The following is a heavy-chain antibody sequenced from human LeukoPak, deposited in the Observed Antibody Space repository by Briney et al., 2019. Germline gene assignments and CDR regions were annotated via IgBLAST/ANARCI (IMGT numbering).Heavy chain of an antibody. D-gene: IGHD6-6*01. V-gene: IGHV3-9*03. CDR3: AKGGMEQLVGTNFDY. Sequence: PGGSLRLSCAASGFTFDDYAMHWVRQAPGEGLEWVSGISWNSGSIGYADSVKGRFTISRDNAKNSLYLQMNSLRAEDMALYYCAKGGMEQLVGTNFDYWGQGTLVTVSS. CDR2: ISWNSGSI. J-gene: IGHJ4*02. CDR1: GFTFDDYA.